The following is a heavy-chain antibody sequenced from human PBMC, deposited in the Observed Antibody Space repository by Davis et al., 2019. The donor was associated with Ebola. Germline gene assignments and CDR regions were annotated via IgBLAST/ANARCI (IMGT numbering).Heavy chain of an antibody. CDR3: ARDPYRVVAAKGFDP. J-gene: IGHJ5*02. V-gene: IGHV1-69*06. CDR2: IIPIFGTA. CDR1: GYTFTSYA. Sequence: AASVKVSCKASGYTFTSYAISWVRQAPGQGLEWMGGIIPIFGTANYAQKFQGRVTITADKSTSTAYMELSSLRSEDTAVYYCARDPYRVVAAKGFDPWGQGTLVTVSS. D-gene: IGHD2-15*01.